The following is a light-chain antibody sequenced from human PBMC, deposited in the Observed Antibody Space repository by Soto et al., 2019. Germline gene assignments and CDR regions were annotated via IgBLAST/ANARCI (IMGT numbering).Light chain of an antibody. Sequence: EIVMTQSPATLSVSPGERVTFSCRASQSVTSNLAWYQHKPGQAPRLLISGASTGATGIPARFSGSGSGTEFTLTINSLQYEDFAIYNCQQYNNWPVTFGGGTKVDIK. V-gene: IGKV3-15*01. CDR3: QQYNNWPVT. CDR1: QSVTSN. J-gene: IGKJ4*01. CDR2: GAS.